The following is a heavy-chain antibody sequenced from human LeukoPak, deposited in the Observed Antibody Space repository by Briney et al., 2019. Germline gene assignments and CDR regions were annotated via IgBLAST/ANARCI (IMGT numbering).Heavy chain of an antibody. V-gene: IGHV4-34*01. CDR3: ARRGTAYCRGGNCYSDKYFDY. J-gene: IGHJ4*02. D-gene: IGHD2-15*01. Sequence: PSGTLSLTCAVYGGSLSGYYWTWIRQTPGKGLEWIGEINYSGNTNYNRSLKSRVTISADTSKNQFSLRLSSVTAADTAVYYCARRGTAYCRGGNCYSDKYFDYWGQGTQVTVSS. CDR2: INYSGNT. CDR1: GGSLSGYY.